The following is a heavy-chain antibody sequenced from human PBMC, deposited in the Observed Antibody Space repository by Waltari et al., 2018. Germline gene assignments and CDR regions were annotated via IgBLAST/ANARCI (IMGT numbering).Heavy chain of an antibody. Sequence: QVQLVRSGAEVKKPGASVKVSCKVSGYTLTELPINWVRQAPGKGLEWMGGFDPEDGETIYAQKCQGRVTMTEDTSTDTAYMELSSLRSEDTAVYYCATGVEWGGMDVWGQGTTVTVSS. CDR2: FDPEDGET. CDR3: ATGVEWGGMDV. D-gene: IGHD3-3*01. CDR1: GYTLTELP. J-gene: IGHJ6*02. V-gene: IGHV1-24*01.